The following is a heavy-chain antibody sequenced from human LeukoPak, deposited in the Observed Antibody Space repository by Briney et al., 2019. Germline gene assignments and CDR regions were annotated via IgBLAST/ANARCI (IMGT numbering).Heavy chain of an antibody. Sequence: PGGSLRLSRAASGFIFSSYWMHWVRQAPGKGLVWVSRINSDGSSTSYADSVKGRFTISRDNAKNTLYLQMNSLRAEDTAVYYCVRERGQWLVDYWGQGTLVTVSS. D-gene: IGHD6-19*01. CDR1: GFIFSSYW. J-gene: IGHJ4*02. CDR2: INSDGSST. CDR3: VRERGQWLVDY. V-gene: IGHV3-74*01.